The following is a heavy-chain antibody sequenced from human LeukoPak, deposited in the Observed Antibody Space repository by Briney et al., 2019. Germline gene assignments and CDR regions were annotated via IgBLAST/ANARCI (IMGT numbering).Heavy chain of an antibody. J-gene: IGHJ4*02. CDR2: IKSKTDGGTT. V-gene: IGHV3-15*01. Sequence: GGSLRLSCVASGFTLSGYAMSWVRQAPGKGLEWVGRIKSKTDGGTTDYAAPVKGRFTISRDDSKNTLYLQMNSLKTEDTAVYYCTTLITMVRGVIRNFDYWGQGTLVTVSS. CDR1: GFTLSGYA. D-gene: IGHD3-10*01. CDR3: TTLITMVRGVIRNFDY.